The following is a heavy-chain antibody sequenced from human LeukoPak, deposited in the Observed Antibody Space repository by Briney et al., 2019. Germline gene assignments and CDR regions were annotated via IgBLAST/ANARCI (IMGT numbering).Heavy chain of an antibody. CDR2: LGGHGAST. Sequence: PGGSVRLSCAASGFTFSSYAMTWVCQGPGKGLKGASGLGGHGASTYYGASVKCRFTIPRANSKNTLYLQMNSLRAEDTAVYYCATRDPSDVVGPWGQGTLVTVSS. D-gene: IGHD2-2*01. CDR1: GFTFSSYA. V-gene: IGHV3-23*01. J-gene: IGHJ5*02. CDR3: ATRDPSDVVGP.